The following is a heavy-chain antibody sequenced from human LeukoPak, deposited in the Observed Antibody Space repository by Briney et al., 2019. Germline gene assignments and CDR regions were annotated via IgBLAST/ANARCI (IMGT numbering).Heavy chain of an antibody. CDR2: IYYSGNT. CDR1: GGSISNYY. Sequence: SSETLSLTCTVSGGSISNYYWSWIRQPPGKGLEWIGYIYYSGNTNYSPSLKSRVTISLDTSKNHFSLNLSSVTAADMAVYYCARTVPESHYYYDGPSGYYFDYWGQGTLVTVSS. CDR3: ARTVPESHYYYDGPSGYYFDY. D-gene: IGHD3-22*01. V-gene: IGHV4-59*01. J-gene: IGHJ4*02.